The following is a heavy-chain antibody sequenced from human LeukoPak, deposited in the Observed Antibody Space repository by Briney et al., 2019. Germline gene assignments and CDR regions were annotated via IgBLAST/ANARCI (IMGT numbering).Heavy chain of an antibody. V-gene: IGHV3-30*02. J-gene: IGHJ4*02. CDR1: GFTFSSYG. CDR3: AKDRGRAVAGTLGY. D-gene: IGHD6-19*01. CDR2: IRYDGSNK. Sequence: GGSLRLSCAASGFTFSSYGMHWVRQAPGKGMEWVAFIRYDGSNKYYADSVKGRFTISRDNSKNTLYLQMNGLRAEDTAVYYCAKDRGRAVAGTLGYWGQGTLVTVSS.